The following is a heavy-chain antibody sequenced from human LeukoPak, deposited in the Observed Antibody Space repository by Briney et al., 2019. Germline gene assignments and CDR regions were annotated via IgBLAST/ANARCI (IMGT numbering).Heavy chain of an antibody. CDR2: INPNNGGT. V-gene: IGHV1-2*02. J-gene: IGHJ4*02. CDR3: ARSLFVIVSSALGY. D-gene: IGHD2/OR15-2a*01. CDR1: GYTFIDYY. Sequence: ASVTVSCKASGYTFIDYYMHWVRQAPGQGLERMGWINPNNGGTNYAQEFQGRVTMTRDASISTAYMELSSLRSNDTAVYYCARSLFVIVSSALGYWGQGTLVTVSS.